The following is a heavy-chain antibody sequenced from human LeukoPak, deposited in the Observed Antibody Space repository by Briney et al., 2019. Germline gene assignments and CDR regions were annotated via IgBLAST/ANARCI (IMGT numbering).Heavy chain of an antibody. V-gene: IGHV1-18*01. D-gene: IGHD6-19*01. J-gene: IGHJ3*02. CDR1: GYTFTSYG. Sequence: ASVKVSCKASGYTFTSYGISWVRQAPGQGLEWMGWISAYNGNTNYAQKLQGRVTMTTDTSTSTAYMELRSLRSDDTAMYYCARGSYHSGWGGPFDMWGQGNMVTVSS. CDR2: ISAYNGNT. CDR3: ARGSYHSGWGGPFDM.